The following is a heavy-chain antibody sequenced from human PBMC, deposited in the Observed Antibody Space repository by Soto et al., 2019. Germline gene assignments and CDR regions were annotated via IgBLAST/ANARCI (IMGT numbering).Heavy chain of an antibody. CDR2: INAGNGNT. CDR3: ARERGYDFPEDYYYGMDV. Sequence: ASVKVSCTASGYTLTIYAMHWVRQAPGQRLEWMGWINAGNGNTKYSQKFQGRVTITRDTSASTAYMELSSLRSEDTAVYYCARERGYDFPEDYYYGMDVWGQGTTVTVSS. J-gene: IGHJ6*02. CDR1: GYTLTIYA. V-gene: IGHV1-3*01. D-gene: IGHD3-3*01.